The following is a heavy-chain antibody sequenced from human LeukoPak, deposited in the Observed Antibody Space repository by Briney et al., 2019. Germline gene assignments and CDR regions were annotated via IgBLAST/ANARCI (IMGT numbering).Heavy chain of an antibody. CDR3: ARVKQQGTLFDY. CDR1: GFTFSSYS. Sequence: GGSLRLSCAASGFTFSSYSMNWVRQAPGKGLEWVSSISSSSSYIYYADSVKGRFTISRDNAKNSLYLQMNSLRAEDTAVYYCARVKQQGTLFDYWGQGTLVTVSS. D-gene: IGHD6-13*01. V-gene: IGHV3-21*01. CDR2: ISSSSSYI. J-gene: IGHJ4*02.